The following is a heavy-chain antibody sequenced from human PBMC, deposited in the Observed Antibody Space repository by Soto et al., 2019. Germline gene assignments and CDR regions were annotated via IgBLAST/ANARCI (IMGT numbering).Heavy chain of an antibody. CDR2: ISAYNGNT. V-gene: IGHV1-18*01. D-gene: IGHD3-10*01. Sequence: ASVKVSCKASGYTFTSYGISWVRQAPGQGLEWMGWISAYNGNTNYAQKLQGRVTMTTDTSTSTAYMELRSLRSDDTAVYYCARELNYYGSGSYDYWGQGTLVTVSS. CDR1: GYTFTSYG. CDR3: ARELNYYGSGSYDY. J-gene: IGHJ4*02.